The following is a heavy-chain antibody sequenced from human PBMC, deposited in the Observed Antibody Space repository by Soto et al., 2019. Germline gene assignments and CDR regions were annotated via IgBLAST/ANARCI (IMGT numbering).Heavy chain of an antibody. V-gene: IGHV3-23*01. J-gene: IGHJ5*02. D-gene: IGHD3-9*01. CDR1: GFTFTTYA. Sequence: GGSMRLSCAASGFTFTTYAMNWVRQAPGKGLEWVSAISGSGGTTYYADSVKGRFTISRDNSKNILYLQMNSLRAEDTAVYYCAKDTRLYDILTGYSLLDTWFDPWGPGTLVTVSS. CDR2: ISGSGGTT. CDR3: AKDTRLYDILTGYSLLDTWFDP.